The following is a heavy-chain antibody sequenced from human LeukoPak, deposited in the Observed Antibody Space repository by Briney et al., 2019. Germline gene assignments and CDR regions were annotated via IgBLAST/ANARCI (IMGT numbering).Heavy chain of an antibody. J-gene: IGHJ4*02. CDR1: GYTFTGYY. V-gene: IGHV1-2*02. CDR3: ARGEYDILTGYYNVWYYFDY. D-gene: IGHD3-9*01. CDR2: INPNSGGT. Sequence: ASVKVSCKASGYTFTGYYMHWVRQAPGQGLEWMGWINPNSGGTNYAQKFQGRVTMTRDTSISTAYMELSRLRSDDTAVYYCARGEYDILTGYYNVWYYFDYWGQGTLVTVSS.